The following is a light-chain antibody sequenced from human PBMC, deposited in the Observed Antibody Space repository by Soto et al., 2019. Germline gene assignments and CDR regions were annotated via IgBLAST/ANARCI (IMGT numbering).Light chain of an antibody. CDR3: QHYYDWPT. CDR2: GLS. V-gene: IGKV3-15*01. CDR1: QRITT. J-gene: IGKJ1*01. Sequence: EIVMTQSPATLSLSPGERATLSCRASQRITTVAWYQQKPGQAPRLLIYGLSIRAPGIPTRFTVSGSGTEFTLTITSLQSEDFGVYYCQHYYDWPTFGQGTKVDTK.